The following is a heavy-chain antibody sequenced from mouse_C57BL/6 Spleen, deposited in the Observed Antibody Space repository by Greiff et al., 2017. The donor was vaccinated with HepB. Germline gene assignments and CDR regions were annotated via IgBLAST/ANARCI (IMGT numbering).Heavy chain of an antibody. V-gene: IGHV1-52*01. D-gene: IGHD3-2*02. CDR3: ARGSSGYGAYAMDY. J-gene: IGHJ4*01. Sequence: QVQLQQPGAELVRPGSSVKLSCKASGYTFTSYWMHWVKQRPIQGLEWIGNIDPSDSETHYNQKFKDKATLTVDKSSSTAYMQLSSLTSEDSAVYYCARGSSGYGAYAMDYWGQGTSVTVSS. CDR1: GYTFTSYW. CDR2: IDPSDSET.